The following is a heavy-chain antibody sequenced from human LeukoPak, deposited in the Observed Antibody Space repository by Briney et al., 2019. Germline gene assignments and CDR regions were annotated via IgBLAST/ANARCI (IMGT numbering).Heavy chain of an antibody. J-gene: IGHJ4*02. D-gene: IGHD2-15*01. CDR3: AKRSRDCSGGSCYSSLDY. CDR2: FYPGDSDT. Sequence: GESLKISCKGSGYNFNNYWIAWVRQMPGKGLEWMGIFYPGDSDTRYSPSFQGQVTISADKSISTAYLQWSSLKASDTAMYYCAKRSRDCSGGSCYSSLDYWGQGTLVTVSS. CDR1: GYNFNNYW. V-gene: IGHV5-51*01.